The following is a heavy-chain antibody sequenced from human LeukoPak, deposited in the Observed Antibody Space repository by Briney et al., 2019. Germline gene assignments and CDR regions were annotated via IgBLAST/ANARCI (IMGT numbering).Heavy chain of an antibody. CDR1: GFTFSSYS. D-gene: IGHD3-10*01. Sequence: GGSLRLSCAASGFTFSSYSMNWVRQAPGKGLEWVSSISSSSSYIYYADLVKGRFTISRDNAKNSLYLQMNSLRAEDTAVYYCARELRGSGSSNYWGQGTLVTVSS. V-gene: IGHV3-21*01. J-gene: IGHJ4*02. CDR2: ISSSSSYI. CDR3: ARELRGSGSSNY.